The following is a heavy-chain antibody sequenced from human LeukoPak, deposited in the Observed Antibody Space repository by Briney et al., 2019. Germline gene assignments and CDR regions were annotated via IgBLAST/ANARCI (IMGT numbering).Heavy chain of an antibody. D-gene: IGHD1-7*01. CDR3: ARDQSEGITGTTPFDY. J-gene: IGHJ4*02. CDR2: IYYSGST. V-gene: IGHV4-39*07. Sequence: SETLSLTCTVSGGSISSSSYYWGWLRQPPGKGLEWIGSIYYSGSTYYNPSLKSRVTISVDTSKNQFSLKLSSVTAADTAVYYCARDQSEGITGTTPFDYWGQGTLVTVSS. CDR1: GGSISSSSYY.